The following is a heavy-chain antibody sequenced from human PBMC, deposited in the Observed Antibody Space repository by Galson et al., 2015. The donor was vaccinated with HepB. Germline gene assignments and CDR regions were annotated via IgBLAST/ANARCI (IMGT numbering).Heavy chain of an antibody. J-gene: IGHJ5*02. D-gene: IGHD5-18*01. CDR1: GFTFSSDS. Sequence: SLMLSCAASGFTFSSDSMNWVRQAPGKGLEWVSYISSSSSTIYYADSVKGRFTISRDNAKNSLYLQMNSLRAEDTAVYYCARQYSYGPLWFDPWGQGTLVTVSS. V-gene: IGHV3-48*01. CDR3: ARQYSYGPLWFDP. CDR2: ISSSSSTI.